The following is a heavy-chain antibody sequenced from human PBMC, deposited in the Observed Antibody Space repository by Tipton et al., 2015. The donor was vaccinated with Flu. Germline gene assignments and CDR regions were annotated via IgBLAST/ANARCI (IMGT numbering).Heavy chain of an antibody. CDR1: GYTFTNYN. CDR2: INVGNGNT. CDR3: ARSGFIKAFDH. Sequence: QLVQSGAEVKKPGASVKVSCKASGYTFTNYNIHWVRQAPGQRLEWMGWINVGNGNTRYSQKFQGRVTITWDTSASTAYMELSSLTSEDTALYYCARSGFIKAFDHWGQGTLVTVSS. D-gene: IGHD3-10*01. J-gene: IGHJ4*02. V-gene: IGHV1-3*01.